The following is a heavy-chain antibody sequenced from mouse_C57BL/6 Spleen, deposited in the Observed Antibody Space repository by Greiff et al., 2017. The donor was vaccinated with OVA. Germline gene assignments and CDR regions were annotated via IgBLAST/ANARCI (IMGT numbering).Heavy chain of an antibody. CDR1: GFTFSSYA. V-gene: IGHV5-4*01. Sequence: EVKLVESGGGLVKPGGSLKLSCAASGFTFSSYAMSWVRQTPEKRLEWVATISDGGSYTYYPDNVKGRFTISRDNAKNNLYLQMSHLKSEDTAMYYCARDRGGGTMDWYFDVWGTGTTVTVSS. CDR2: ISDGGSYT. D-gene: IGHD4-1*01. CDR3: ARDRGGGTMDWYFDV. J-gene: IGHJ1*03.